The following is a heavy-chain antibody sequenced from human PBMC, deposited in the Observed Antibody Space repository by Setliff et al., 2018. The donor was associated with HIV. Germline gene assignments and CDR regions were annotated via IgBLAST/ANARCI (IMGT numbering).Heavy chain of an antibody. CDR3: VRDSAASVWVGASVYYFDF. Sequence: PGGSLRLSCTASGFSFRNFGMTWVRQAPGKGLEWVSSISSSDDDTHYADSLRGRFTVSRDNAKSALYMQMNNLSVDDTAVYYYVRDSAASVWVGASVYYFDFWGQGIQVTVSS. CDR1: GFSFRNFG. CDR2: ISSSDDDT. V-gene: IGHV3-21*01. J-gene: IGHJ4*02. D-gene: IGHD1-26*01.